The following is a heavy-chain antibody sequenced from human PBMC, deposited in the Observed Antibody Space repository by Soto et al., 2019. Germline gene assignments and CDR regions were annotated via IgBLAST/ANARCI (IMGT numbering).Heavy chain of an antibody. CDR2: VNPNNGVT. D-gene: IGHD6-19*01. CDR3: AAAAIPVAGRHPDF. Sequence: ASVKVSCKASGYMFTGFYLHWVRQAPGQGLEWMGWVNPNNGVTTYAKNFQGRVTMTRDSSISTAYMELSSLRSDDTAVYFCAAAAIPVAGRHPDFWGQGTVVTVSS. CDR1: GYMFTGFY. V-gene: IGHV1-2*02. J-gene: IGHJ4*02.